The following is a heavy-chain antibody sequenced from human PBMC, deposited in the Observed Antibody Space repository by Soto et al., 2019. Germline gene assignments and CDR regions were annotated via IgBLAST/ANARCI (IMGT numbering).Heavy chain of an antibody. V-gene: IGHV3-33*01. J-gene: IGHJ6*02. Sequence: QVQLVESGGGVVQPGRSLRLSCAASGFTFSLYGMHWVLQAPGKGLEWVAVIWYDGSNKFYADSVKGRFTISRDNSKNTLYLQMNSLRDEDTAVYYCARGLRGISFYGMDVWSQGTTVIVSS. D-gene: IGHD3-16*01. CDR1: GFTFSLYG. CDR2: IWYDGSNK. CDR3: ARGLRGISFYGMDV.